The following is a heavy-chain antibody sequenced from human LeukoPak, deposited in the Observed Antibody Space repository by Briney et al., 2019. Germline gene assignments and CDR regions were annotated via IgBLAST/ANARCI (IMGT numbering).Heavy chain of an antibody. D-gene: IGHD5-12*01. CDR3: ARVKKRGPTNWFDP. CDR2: IYYSGST. Sequence: PSQTLSLTCTVSGGSISSGGYYWSWIRQHPGKGLEWIGYIYYSGSTYYNPSLKSRVTISVDTSKNQFSLKLSSVTAADTAVYYCARVKKRGPTNWFDPWGQGTLVTVSS. CDR1: GGSISSGGYY. J-gene: IGHJ5*02. V-gene: IGHV4-31*03.